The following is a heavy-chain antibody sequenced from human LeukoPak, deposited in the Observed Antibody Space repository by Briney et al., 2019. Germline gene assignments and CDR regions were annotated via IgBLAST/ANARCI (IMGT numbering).Heavy chain of an antibody. CDR3: AGSGSLDAH. CDR2: ISPNAVNK. V-gene: IGHV3-11*01. J-gene: IGHJ4*02. CDR1: GFNLSNYY. D-gene: IGHD1-1*01. Sequence: PGGSLRLSCVGSGFNLSNYYMSWIRQAPGKGLEWISYISPNAVNKYYVDSVKGRFTISRDNAKNSLFLQMNSLRGEDTAVYYCAGSGSLDAHWVQGTLATVSS.